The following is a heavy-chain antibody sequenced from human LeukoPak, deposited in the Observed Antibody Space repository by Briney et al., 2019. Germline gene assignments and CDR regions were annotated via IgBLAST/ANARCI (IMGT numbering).Heavy chain of an antibody. CDR3: ARDSSSWYRGEYYFDY. CDR1: GGSFSGYY. Sequence: PSETLSLTCAVYGGSFSGYYWSWIRQPPGKGLEWIGEINHSGSTNYNPSLKSRVTISVGTSKNQFSLKLSSVTAADTAVYYCARDSSSWYRGEYYFDYWGQGTLVTVSS. CDR2: INHSGST. V-gene: IGHV4-34*01. J-gene: IGHJ4*02. D-gene: IGHD6-13*01.